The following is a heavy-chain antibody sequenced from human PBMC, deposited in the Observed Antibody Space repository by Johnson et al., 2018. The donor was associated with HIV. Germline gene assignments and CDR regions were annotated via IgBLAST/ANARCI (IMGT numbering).Heavy chain of an antibody. Sequence: QMLLVESGGGGVQPGRSLRLSCAASGFTFSSYAMHWVRRAPGKGLEWVAFIRYDGSNKYYADSVKGRFTISRDNSKNTLYLQMNSLRAEDTAVYYCASREVGAKSEHAFDIWGQGTMVTVSS. CDR3: ASREVGAKSEHAFDI. CDR1: GFTFSSYA. CDR2: IRYDGSNK. V-gene: IGHV3-30*02. D-gene: IGHD1-26*01. J-gene: IGHJ3*02.